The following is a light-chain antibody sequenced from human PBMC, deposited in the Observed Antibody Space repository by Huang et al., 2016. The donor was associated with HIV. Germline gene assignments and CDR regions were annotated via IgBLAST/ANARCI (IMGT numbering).Light chain of an antibody. CDR1: QDISNY. Sequence: DIQMTQSPSSLSASVGDIVTITCQASQDISNYLNWYQQKPWKAPKLLIYDASSLETGVPSRFSGRVSGTYFTFTISSLQPEDIATYYCQQYDNLPYTFGQGTKLEIK. J-gene: IGKJ2*01. V-gene: IGKV1-33*01. CDR3: QQYDNLPYT. CDR2: DAS.